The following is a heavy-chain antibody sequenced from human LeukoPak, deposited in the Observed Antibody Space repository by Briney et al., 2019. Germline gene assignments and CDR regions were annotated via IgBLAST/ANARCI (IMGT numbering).Heavy chain of an antibody. J-gene: IGHJ4*02. CDR1: GYTFTTHY. CDR2: INPSGGTT. Sequence: ASVTVSCTASGYTFTTHYMHWVRQAPGQGHEWMGIINPSGGTTNYAQKFQGRVTMTRDTSTTTLYMELSSLRSEDTAVYYCARGRPGSGWSFDYWGQGTLVTVSS. D-gene: IGHD6-19*01. V-gene: IGHV1-46*01. CDR3: ARGRPGSGWSFDY.